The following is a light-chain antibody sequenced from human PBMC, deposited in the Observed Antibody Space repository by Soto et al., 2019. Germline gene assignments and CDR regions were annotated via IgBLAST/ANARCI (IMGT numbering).Light chain of an antibody. J-gene: IGKJ1*01. CDR1: QSVSSN. V-gene: IGKV3-15*01. CDR2: GAS. CDR3: QQYNNWPWT. Sequence: EIVMTQSPATLSVSPGERATLSCRASQSVSSNLAWYQQKPGQAPRLLIYGASTRATGIPDRFSGTGSETDFTLTISSLQSEDFAVYYRQQYNNWPWTFGQGTKVDIK.